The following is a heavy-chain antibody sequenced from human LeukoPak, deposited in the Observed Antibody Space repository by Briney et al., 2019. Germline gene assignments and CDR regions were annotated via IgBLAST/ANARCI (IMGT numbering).Heavy chain of an antibody. CDR2: IYYSGST. CDR1: GGSVSSGSYY. V-gene: IGHV4-61*01. D-gene: IGHD6-13*01. J-gene: IGHJ4*02. CDR3: ARAVDSSSWHPFDY. Sequence: SETLSFTCTVSGGSVSSGSYYWSWIRQPPGKGLEWIGYIYYSGSTNYNPSLKSRVTISVDTSKNQFSLKLSSVTAADTAVYYCARAVDSSSWHPFDYWGQGTLVTVSS.